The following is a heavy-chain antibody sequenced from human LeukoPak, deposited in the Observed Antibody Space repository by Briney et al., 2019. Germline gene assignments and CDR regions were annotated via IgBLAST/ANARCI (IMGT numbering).Heavy chain of an antibody. V-gene: IGHV3-23*01. CDR2: INGSGGSK. J-gene: IGHJ4*02. CDR3: AKRIQSAMATGY. CDR1: GFTFSSYA. D-gene: IGHD5-18*01. Sequence: GGSLRLSCAASGFTFSSYAMSWVRQAPGKGLEWVSDINGSGGSKYYADSVKGRFTISRDNSKTTLYLQMISLRAEDTAVYYCAKRIQSAMATGYWGQGTLVTVSS.